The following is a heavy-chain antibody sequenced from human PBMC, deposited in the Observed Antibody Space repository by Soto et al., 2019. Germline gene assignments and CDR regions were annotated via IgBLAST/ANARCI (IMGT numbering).Heavy chain of an antibody. Sequence: PSETLSLTCTVSGGSISSSSNYWSWIRQPPGKGLEWIGYIYYSGSTNYNPTLKSRVTISVDTSKNQFSLKLRSVTAADMAVCYFARGPYSSSWGFYFDYWGQGNLVTVSS. D-gene: IGHD6-13*01. CDR1: GGSISSSSNY. J-gene: IGHJ4*02. CDR3: ARGPYSSSWGFYFDY. V-gene: IGHV4-61*01. CDR2: IYYSGST.